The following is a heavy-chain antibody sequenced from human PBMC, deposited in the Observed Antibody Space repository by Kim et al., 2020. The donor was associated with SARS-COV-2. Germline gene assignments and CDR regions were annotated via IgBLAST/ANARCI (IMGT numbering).Heavy chain of an antibody. Sequence: NYAQNLQGRVTLTTDTATSTAFLELRSRRSDDTAVYFCARDRGYGDDTFDYWGQGTLVTVSS. J-gene: IGHJ4*02. CDR3: ARDRGYGDDTFDY. V-gene: IGHV1-18*01. D-gene: IGHD4-17*01.